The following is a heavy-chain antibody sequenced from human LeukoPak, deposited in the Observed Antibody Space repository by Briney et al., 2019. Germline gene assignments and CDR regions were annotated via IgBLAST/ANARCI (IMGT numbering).Heavy chain of an antibody. Sequence: ASVTVSCKASGYTFTGYYMHWVRQAPGQGLEWMGWINPNSGGTNYAQTFQGRVTMTRDTSISTAYMELSRLRSDDTAVYYCARDVGAHCSSTSCPAPFDYWGQGTLVTVSS. CDR1: GYTFTGYY. CDR3: ARDVGAHCSSTSCPAPFDY. D-gene: IGHD2-2*01. V-gene: IGHV1-2*02. J-gene: IGHJ4*02. CDR2: INPNSGGT.